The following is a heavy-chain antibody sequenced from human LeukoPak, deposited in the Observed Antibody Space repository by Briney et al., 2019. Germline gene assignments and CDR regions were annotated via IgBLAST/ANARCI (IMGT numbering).Heavy chain of an antibody. CDR3: ARDREAAGQKLTDY. V-gene: IGHV1-18*01. J-gene: IGHJ4*02. CDR1: GYTFTNYG. D-gene: IGHD6-13*01. Sequence: ASVKVSCKASGYTFTNYGITWVRQAPGQGLEWMGWISVYNGHTNYAQKLQGRVTMTTDTSTSTAYMELRSLRSDDTAQYYCARDREAAGQKLTDYWGQGTLVTVSS. CDR2: ISVYNGHT.